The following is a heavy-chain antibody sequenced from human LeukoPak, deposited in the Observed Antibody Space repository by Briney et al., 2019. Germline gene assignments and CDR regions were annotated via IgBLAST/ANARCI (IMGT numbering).Heavy chain of an antibody. V-gene: IGHV3-66*01. Sequence: PGGSLRLSCAASGFTVSSNYMSWVRQAPGKGRNWVSVIYSGGSTYYADSVKGRFTISRDNSKNTLYLQMNSLRAEDTAVYYCARTATVTLYYFDYWGQGTLVTVSS. CDR3: ARTATVTLYYFDY. J-gene: IGHJ4*02. CDR2: IYSGGST. D-gene: IGHD4-17*01. CDR1: GFTVSSNY.